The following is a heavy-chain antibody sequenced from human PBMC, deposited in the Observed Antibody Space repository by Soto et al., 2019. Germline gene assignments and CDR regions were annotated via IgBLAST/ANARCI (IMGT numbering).Heavy chain of an antibody. CDR2: IYHSGST. Sequence: SETLSLTCTVSGGSISSYYWSWIRQPPGKGLEWIGYIYHSGSTNYNPSLKSRVTISVDTSKNQFSLKLSSVTAADTAVYYCARAHHCTAGSCSSFSWFDPWGQGTLVTVS. CDR1: GGSISSYY. CDR3: ARAHHCTAGSCSSFSWFDP. V-gene: IGHV4-59*01. J-gene: IGHJ5*02. D-gene: IGHD2-15*01.